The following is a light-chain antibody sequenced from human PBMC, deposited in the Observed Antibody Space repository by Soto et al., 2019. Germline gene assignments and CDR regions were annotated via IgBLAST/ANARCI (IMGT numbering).Light chain of an antibody. CDR2: WAS. V-gene: IGKV4-1*01. Sequence: DIVMTQSPDSLAVSLGERATINCKSSQSILYTSNNKNYLAWYQQKPGQPPKLLIYWASTRESGVPDRFSGGGSGTDFTLTISSLQAEDVAVYYCQQYYNTPSITFGQGTRLEIK. CDR1: QSILYTSNNKNY. CDR3: QQYYNTPSIT. J-gene: IGKJ5*01.